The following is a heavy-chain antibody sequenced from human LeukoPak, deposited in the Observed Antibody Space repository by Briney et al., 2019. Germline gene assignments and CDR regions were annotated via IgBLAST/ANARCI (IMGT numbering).Heavy chain of an antibody. J-gene: IGHJ6*03. CDR2: IYYSGTT. D-gene: IGHD2-15*01. V-gene: IGHV4-39*07. CDR3: ARGSYCSGGSCYYSPYYYYYYMDV. CDR1: GGSMSSTSYY. Sequence: SETLSLTCTVSGGSMSSTSYYWGWIRQPPGKGLEWIGTIYYSGTTYYNPSLKSRVTISVDTSKNQFSLKLSSVTAADTAVYYCARGSYCSGGSCYYSPYYYYYYMDVWGKGTTVTVSS.